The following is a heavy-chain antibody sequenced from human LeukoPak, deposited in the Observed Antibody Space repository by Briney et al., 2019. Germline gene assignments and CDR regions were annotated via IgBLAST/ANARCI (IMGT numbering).Heavy chain of an antibody. J-gene: IGHJ4*02. CDR1: GFTFSSYT. D-gene: IGHD3-3*01. CDR2: IKQDGSEK. CDR3: AGGPGFLIDC. V-gene: IGHV3-7*01. Sequence: GGSLRLSCTASGFTFSSYTTSWVRQAPGKGLEWVANIKQDGSEKHYVDSVKGRLTISRDNAKNLLYLQMNSLRVEDTAVYYCAGGPGFLIDCWGQGTLVTVSS.